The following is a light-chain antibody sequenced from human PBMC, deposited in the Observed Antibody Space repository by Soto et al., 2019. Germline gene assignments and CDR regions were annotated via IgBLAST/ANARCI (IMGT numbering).Light chain of an antibody. CDR1: QGIDTS. CDR3: QKLHGYPIT. CDR2: AAS. Sequence: ILLTQSPSSLATSVGGRVTLTSRASQGIDTSLAWYQQKPGKAPKLLIYAASNFQSGVPSRFSGSGSGTHFTLTISSLQPEEFATYYCQKLHGYPITVGKGTRLAIK. V-gene: IGKV1-9*01. J-gene: IGKJ5*01.